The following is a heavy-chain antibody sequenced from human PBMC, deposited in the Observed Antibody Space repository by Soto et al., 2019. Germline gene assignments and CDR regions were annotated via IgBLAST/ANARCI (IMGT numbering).Heavy chain of an antibody. J-gene: IGHJ4*02. Sequence: KTSETLSLTCTVSGGSISSGDYYWSWIRQPPGKGLEWIGYIYYSGSTYYNPSLKSRVTISVDTSKNQFSLKLSSVTAADTAVYYRARVERPEDSSGYYLNYWGQGTLVTVSS. CDR2: IYYSGST. CDR1: GGSISSGDYY. V-gene: IGHV4-30-4*01. CDR3: ARVERPEDSSGYYLNY. D-gene: IGHD3-22*01.